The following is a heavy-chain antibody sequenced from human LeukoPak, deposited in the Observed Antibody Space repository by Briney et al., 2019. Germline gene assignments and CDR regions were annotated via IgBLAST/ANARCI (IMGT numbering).Heavy chain of an antibody. D-gene: IGHD1-26*01. CDR3: ARASGSPEDYYYYYCMDV. CDR2: IYYSGST. V-gene: IGHV4-59*11. J-gene: IGHJ6*03. CDR1: GGSISSHY. Sequence: PLETLSLTCTVSGGSISSHYWSWIRQPPGKGLEWIGYIYYSGSTNYNPSLKSRVTISVDTSKNQFSLKLSSVTAADTAVYYCARASGSPEDYYYYYCMDVWGKGTTVTVSS.